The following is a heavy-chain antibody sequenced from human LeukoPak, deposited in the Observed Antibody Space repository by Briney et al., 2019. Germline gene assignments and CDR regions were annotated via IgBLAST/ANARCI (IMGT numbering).Heavy chain of an antibody. V-gene: IGHV4-4*07. J-gene: IGHJ5*02. CDR2: IYTSGGT. CDR1: GGSISNNY. CDR3: ARHGWARTPKKSGGSAHPWFDP. Sequence: SETLSLTCTVSGGSISNNYWSWLRQPAGKGLQWIGRIYTSGGTNYNPSLKSRVTMSVDTSRNQFSLKLSSVTAADTAVYYCARHGWARTPKKSGGSAHPWFDPWGQGTLVTVSS. D-gene: IGHD2-15*01.